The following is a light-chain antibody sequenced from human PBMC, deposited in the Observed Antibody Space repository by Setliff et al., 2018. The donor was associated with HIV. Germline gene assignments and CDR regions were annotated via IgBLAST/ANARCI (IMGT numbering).Light chain of an antibody. J-gene: IGLJ1*01. V-gene: IGLV2-23*02. Sequence: QSALTQPACVSGSPGQSITISCTGTSSDVGRYNLGSWYQHHPGKAPKLMIYDVSKRPSGVSNRFSGSKSGNTAPLTISGLQAENESDYFCCAYAGGSTYVFGTGTKVTVL. CDR2: DVS. CDR1: SSDVGRYNL. CDR3: CAYAGGSTYV.